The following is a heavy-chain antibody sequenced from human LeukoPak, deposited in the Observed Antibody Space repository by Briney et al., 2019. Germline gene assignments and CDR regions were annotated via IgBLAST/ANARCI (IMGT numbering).Heavy chain of an antibody. CDR2: IYYSGST. Sequence: KSSETLSLTCTVSGGSISSGGYYWSWIRQHPGKGLEWIGYIYYSGSTYYNPSLKSRVTISVDTSKNQFSLKLSSVTAADTVVYYCARDKDRYYYDSSGYSDAFDIWGQGTMVTVSS. CDR1: GGSISSGGYY. D-gene: IGHD3-22*01. CDR3: ARDKDRYYYDSSGYSDAFDI. J-gene: IGHJ3*02. V-gene: IGHV4-31*03.